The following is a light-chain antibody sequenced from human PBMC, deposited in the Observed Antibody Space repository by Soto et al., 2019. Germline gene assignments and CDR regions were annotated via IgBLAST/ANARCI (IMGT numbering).Light chain of an antibody. CDR3: QQYKNWTPIT. CDR1: PSVTSG. V-gene: IGKV3-15*01. Sequence: DIVMTQSPAPLSVSPGVRATLSCRASPSVTSGLAWYQQKPGQAPRLLIYGSSTRATGIPARFSGSGSGTEFTLTISSLQSEDFAVYYCQQYKNWTPITFGQGTRLEIK. J-gene: IGKJ5*01. CDR2: GSS.